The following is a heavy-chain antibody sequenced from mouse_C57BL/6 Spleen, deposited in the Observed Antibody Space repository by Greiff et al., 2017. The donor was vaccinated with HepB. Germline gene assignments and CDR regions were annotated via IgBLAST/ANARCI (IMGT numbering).Heavy chain of an antibody. CDR2: IYPRSGNT. Sequence: QVQLKESGAELARPGASVKLSCKASGYTFTSYGISWVKQRTGQGLEWIGEIYPRSGNTYYNEKFKGKATLTADKSSSTAYMELRSLTSEDSAVYFCARGQGLPYYAMDYWGQGTSVTVSS. V-gene: IGHV1-81*01. CDR3: ARGQGLPYYAMDY. CDR1: GYTFTSYG. J-gene: IGHJ4*01. D-gene: IGHD3-1*01.